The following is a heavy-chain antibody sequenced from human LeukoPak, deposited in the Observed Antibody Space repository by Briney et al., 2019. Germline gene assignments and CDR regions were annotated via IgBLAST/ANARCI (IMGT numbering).Heavy chain of an antibody. Sequence: ASVKVSCKASGYTFTSYDINWVRQATGQGLEWMGWMNPNSGNTGYAQKFQGRVTITADKSTSTAYMELSSLRSEDTAVYYCARASGGGGYCSGGSCSLNPYYYYYMDVWGKGTTVTVSS. V-gene: IGHV1-8*03. J-gene: IGHJ6*03. CDR2: MNPNSGNT. CDR3: ARASGGGGYCSGGSCSLNPYYYYYMDV. CDR1: GYTFTSYD. D-gene: IGHD2-15*01.